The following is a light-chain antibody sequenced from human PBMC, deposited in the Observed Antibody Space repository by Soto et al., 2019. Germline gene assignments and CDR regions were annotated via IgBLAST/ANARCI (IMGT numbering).Light chain of an antibody. V-gene: IGLV2-8*01. CDR3: SPYVGSINLAV. CDR1: GSDVGGYNY. CDR2: EVT. J-gene: IGLJ1*01. Sequence: QSVLTQPPSASGSPGQSVTISCTGTGSDVGGYNYVSWYQQHPGKAPKLMIYEVTKRPSGVPDRFSGSKSGNTASLTVSGLQAEDEADYYCSPYVGSINLAVF.